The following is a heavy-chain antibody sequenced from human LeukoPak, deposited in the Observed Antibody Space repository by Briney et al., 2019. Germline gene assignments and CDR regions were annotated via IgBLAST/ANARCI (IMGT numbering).Heavy chain of an antibody. Sequence: GASVKVSCKASGGTFSSYAISWVRQAPGQGLEWMGGIIPIFGTASYAQKFQGRVTITADESTSTAYMELSSLRSEDTAVYYCARDQPTDHSGNYYIDYWGQGTLVTVSS. J-gene: IGHJ4*02. V-gene: IGHV1-69*13. CDR3: ARDQPTDHSGNYYIDY. CDR1: GGTFSSYA. D-gene: IGHD1-26*01. CDR2: IIPIFGTA.